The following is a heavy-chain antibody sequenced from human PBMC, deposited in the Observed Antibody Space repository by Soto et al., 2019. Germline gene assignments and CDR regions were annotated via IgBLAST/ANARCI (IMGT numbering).Heavy chain of an antibody. CDR3: ARVPSPFDYYYAMDV. D-gene: IGHD3-16*01. J-gene: IGHJ6*02. Sequence: QVQLRESGPGLVMPSQSLSLTCTVSGDYISSGNKYWSWIRQPPGKGLEWIGYIFSSGTTYYNPSLKSRLTISLDTSENQFSLKLNSLTDADTAVYYCARVPSPFDYYYAMDVWGQGTTVTVSS. CDR1: GDYISSGNKY. V-gene: IGHV4-30-4*01. CDR2: IFSSGTT.